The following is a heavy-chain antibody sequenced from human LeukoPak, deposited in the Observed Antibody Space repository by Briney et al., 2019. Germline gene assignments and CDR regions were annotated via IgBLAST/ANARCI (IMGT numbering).Heavy chain of an antibody. CDR3: ARGSLLPTHWFDP. CDR2: IYYSGST. V-gene: IGHV4-59*01. CDR1: GGSISSYY. Sequence: PSETLSLTCTVSGGSISSYYWSWIRQPPGKGLEWIGYIYYSGSTNYNPSLKSRVTISVDTSKNQFSLKPSSVTAADTAVYYCARGSLLPTHWFDPWGQGTLVTVSS. J-gene: IGHJ5*02.